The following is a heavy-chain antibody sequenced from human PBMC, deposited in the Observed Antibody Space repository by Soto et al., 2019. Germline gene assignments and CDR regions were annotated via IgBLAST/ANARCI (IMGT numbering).Heavy chain of an antibody. CDR1: GFTLQNYA. V-gene: IGHV3-23*01. J-gene: IGHJ5*02. CDR2: LIGGHYGT. D-gene: IGHD3-10*01. Sequence: GGSLSLSCTASGFTLQNYAMAWVRQAPGKGLEWVSTLIGGHYGTAYSYSVKGRFTVSRDNSKNCLYLQMNSLGVEDTAMYFCPKGKSTGDIDWFDPWGQGSLVTVSS. CDR3: PKGKSTGDIDWFDP.